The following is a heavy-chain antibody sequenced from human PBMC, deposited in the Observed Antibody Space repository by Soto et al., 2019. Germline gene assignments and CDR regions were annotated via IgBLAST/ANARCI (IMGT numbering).Heavy chain of an antibody. CDR2: IYPGDSDT. CDR1: GYSFTSYW. Sequence: GESLKISCKGSGYSFTSYWIGWVRQMPGKGLEWMGIIYPGDSDTRYSPSFQGQVTISADQSISTAYLLWRSLKASDTDMNSCARLSKSSSWPNDENWFDPWGQGTLVTVSS. CDR3: ARLSKSSSWPNDENWFDP. V-gene: IGHV5-51*01. J-gene: IGHJ5*02. D-gene: IGHD6-13*01.